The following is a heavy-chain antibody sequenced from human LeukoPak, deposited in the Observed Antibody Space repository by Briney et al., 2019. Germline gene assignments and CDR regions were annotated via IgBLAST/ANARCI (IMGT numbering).Heavy chain of an antibody. V-gene: IGHV1-69*02. D-gene: IGHD1-14*01. CDR2: IIPMIGIT. J-gene: IGHJ1*01. CDR1: GGTFNRYS. CDR3: VRLTDYLVDSVIGY. Sequence: EASVKVSFQASGGTFNRYSLSGVGQAPRQRREGMGRIIPMIGITNYAQNFQGRITITTDKSHNTAYTEPGSLKADDPAVYYCVRLTDYLVDSVIGYWGEGTL.